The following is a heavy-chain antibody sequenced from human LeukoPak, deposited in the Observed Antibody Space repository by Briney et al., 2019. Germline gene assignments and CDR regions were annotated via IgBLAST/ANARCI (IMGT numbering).Heavy chain of an antibody. CDR2: ISYSGST. CDR3: ARGPDSSGWYGARGAFDI. Sequence: SETLSLTCTVSGGSISTYYWSWIRQPPGKGLEWIGYISYSGSTNYNPSLKSRVTISLDTSRDQFSLNLTSLTAADTAVYYCARGPDSSGWYGARGAFDIWGQGTMVTVSS. D-gene: IGHD6-19*01. CDR1: GGSISTYY. V-gene: IGHV4-59*01. J-gene: IGHJ3*02.